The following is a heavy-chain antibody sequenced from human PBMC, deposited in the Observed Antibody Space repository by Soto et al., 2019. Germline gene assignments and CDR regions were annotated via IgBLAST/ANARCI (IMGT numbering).Heavy chain of an antibody. J-gene: IGHJ4*02. CDR2: INAGNGNT. Sequence: ASVKVSCKASGYTFTSYAMHWVRQAPGQRLEWMGWINAGNGNTKYSQKFQGRVTITRDTSASTAYMELSSLRSEDTAVYYCARDPLVGATTRYFDYWGQGTLVTISS. V-gene: IGHV1-3*01. D-gene: IGHD1-26*01. CDR1: GYTFTSYA. CDR3: ARDPLVGATTRYFDY.